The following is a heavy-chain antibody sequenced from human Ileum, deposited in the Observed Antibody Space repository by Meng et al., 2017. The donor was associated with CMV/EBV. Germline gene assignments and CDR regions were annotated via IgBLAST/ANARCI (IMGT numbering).Heavy chain of an antibody. V-gene: IGHV3-43*01. CDR2: IREGDI. CDR3: AKRGVTMWFDS. J-gene: IGHJ5*01. CDR1: GFIFDDFT. Sequence: GESLKISCVTSGFIFDDFTIHWVRQAPGKGPEWVTLIREGDIRYAESVKGRFTVSRNSSKRSPYLQMDSLRGDDTAMYYCAKRGVTMWFDSWGQGTLVTVSS.